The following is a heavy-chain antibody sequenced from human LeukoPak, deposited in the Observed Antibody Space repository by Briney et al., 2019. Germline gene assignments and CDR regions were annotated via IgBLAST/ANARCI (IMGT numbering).Heavy chain of an antibody. Sequence: PGGSLRLSCAASGFTFGDYAMHWVRQAPGKGLEWVSLISGDGGSTYYADSVKGRFTISRDNAKNSLYLQMNSLRAEDTAVYYCARVVVVITNDAFDIWGQGTMVTVSS. CDR2: ISGDGGST. D-gene: IGHD3-22*01. J-gene: IGHJ3*02. V-gene: IGHV3-43*02. CDR3: ARVVVVITNDAFDI. CDR1: GFTFGDYA.